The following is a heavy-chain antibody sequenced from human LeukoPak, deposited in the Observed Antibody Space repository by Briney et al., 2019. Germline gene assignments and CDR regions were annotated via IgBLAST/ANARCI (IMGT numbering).Heavy chain of an antibody. CDR1: GGSISSYY. V-gene: IGHV4-4*07. Sequence: PSETLSLTCTVSGGSISSYYWSWIRQPAGKGLEWIGRIYTSGSTNYNPSLKSRVTMSVDTSKNQFSLKLSSVTAADTAVYYCARVRNDYGGYLWFDPWGQGTLATVSS. CDR2: IYTSGST. CDR3: ARVRNDYGGYLWFDP. D-gene: IGHD4-17*01. J-gene: IGHJ5*02.